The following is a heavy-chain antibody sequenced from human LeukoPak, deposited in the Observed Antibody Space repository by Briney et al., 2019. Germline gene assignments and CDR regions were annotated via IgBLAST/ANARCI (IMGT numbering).Heavy chain of an antibody. V-gene: IGHV4-59*08. Sequence: KPSETLSLTCAVYGGSFSGYHWSWIRQPPGKGLEWIGYIYYSGSTNYNPSLKSRVTISVGTSKNQFSLKLSSVTAADTAVYYCARRVVVVVAAQPWTAFDIWGQGTMVTVSS. J-gene: IGHJ3*02. CDR2: IYYSGST. CDR3: ARRVVVVVAAQPWTAFDI. D-gene: IGHD2-15*01. CDR1: GGSFSGYH.